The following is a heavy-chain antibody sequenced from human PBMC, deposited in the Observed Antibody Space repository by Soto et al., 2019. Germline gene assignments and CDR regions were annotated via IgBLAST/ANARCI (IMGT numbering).Heavy chain of an antibody. CDR2: IYYSGST. J-gene: IGHJ4*02. CDR3: ARLRDYFDY. CDR1: GGSISSYY. D-gene: IGHD3-10*01. V-gene: IGHV4-59*01. Sequence: PSETLSPTCTVSGGSISSYYWSRIRQPPGKGLEWIGYIYYSGSTNYNPSLKSRVTISVDTSKNQFSLTLSSVTAADTAVYYCARLRDYFDYRGQGTLVTVSS.